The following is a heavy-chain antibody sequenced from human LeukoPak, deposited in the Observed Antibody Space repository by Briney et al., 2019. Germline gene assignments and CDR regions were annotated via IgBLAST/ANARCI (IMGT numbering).Heavy chain of an antibody. CDR3: AKAGSMSWYDY. Sequence: SGGSLRLSCAASGFTFSSNSMNWVRQAPGKGLEWVSYISSSSSTIYHADSVKGRFTISRDNAKNSLYLQMNSLRAEDTAVYYCAKAGSMSWYDYWGQGTLVTVSS. CDR1: GFTFSSNS. CDR2: ISSSSSTI. V-gene: IGHV3-48*01. J-gene: IGHJ4*02. D-gene: IGHD6-13*01.